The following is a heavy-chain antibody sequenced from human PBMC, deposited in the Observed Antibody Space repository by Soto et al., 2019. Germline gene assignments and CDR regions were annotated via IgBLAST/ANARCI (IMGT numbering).Heavy chain of an antibody. V-gene: IGHV3-74*01. D-gene: IGHD2-2*01. CDR1: GLKFSNHW. CDR3: ALLDCSSTSCLNNAVDV. J-gene: IGHJ6*02. Sequence: GGSLRLSCAASGLKFSNHWMHWVRQAPGKGLVWVSRINGDGSTTSYADSVKGRFTISRDNAKKTLYLQMNTLRVEDTAVYHCALLDCSSTSCLNNAVDVWGQGTTVTVYS. CDR2: INGDGSTT.